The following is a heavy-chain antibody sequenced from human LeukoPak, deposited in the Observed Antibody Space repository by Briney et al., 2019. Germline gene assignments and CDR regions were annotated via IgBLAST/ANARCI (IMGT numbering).Heavy chain of an antibody. CDR2: IYTSGNT. D-gene: IGHD6-19*01. V-gene: IGHV4-4*07. CDR3: ARKGISAVAGAFDI. J-gene: IGHJ3*02. CDR1: GGSINSYY. Sequence: SETLSLTCTVSGGSINSYYWSWIRQPAGKGLEWIGRIYTSGNTNYNPSLKSRVTLSVDTSKNQFSLRLTSVTAAHTPVYYCARKGISAVAGAFDIWGQGTMVTVSS.